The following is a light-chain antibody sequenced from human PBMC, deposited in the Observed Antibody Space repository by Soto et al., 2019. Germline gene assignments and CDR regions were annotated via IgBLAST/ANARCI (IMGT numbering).Light chain of an antibody. CDR3: QQYNNYPRT. J-gene: IGKJ1*01. V-gene: IGKV3-15*01. Sequence: VMTQAPATLSVSPGERATLSCRASQTINNNIAWYQLKDGQVPRLLIYGASTRATDIPARFSGSGSGTEFTLTISNLQPDDFATYFCQQYNNYPRTFGQGTKVDIK. CDR1: QTINNN. CDR2: GAS.